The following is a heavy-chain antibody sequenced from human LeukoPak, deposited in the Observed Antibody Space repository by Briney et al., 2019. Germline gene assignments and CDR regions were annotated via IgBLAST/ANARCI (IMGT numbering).Heavy chain of an antibody. J-gene: IGHJ4*02. CDR1: GGSVSSGSYY. Sequence: PSETLSLTCTVSGGSVSSGSYYWSWIRQPPGKGLEWIGYIYYSGSTNYNPSLKSRVTISVDTSKNQFSLKLSSVTAADTAVYYCASYPPVLRFLEWLSIWGRGTLVTVSS. CDR2: IYYSGST. CDR3: ASYPPVLRFLEWLSI. V-gene: IGHV4-61*01. D-gene: IGHD3-3*01.